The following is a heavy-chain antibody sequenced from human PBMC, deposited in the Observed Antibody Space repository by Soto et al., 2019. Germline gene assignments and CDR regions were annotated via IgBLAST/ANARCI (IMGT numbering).Heavy chain of an antibody. CDR2: IIPIFGTA. V-gene: IGHV1-69*01. Sequence: QVQLVQSGAEVKKPGSSVKVSCKASGGTFSSYAISWVRQAPGQGLEWMGGIIPIFGTANYAQKFQGRVTTTADESTSTAYMELSSLRSEDTAVYYCAVYGSGSSNYYYYGMDVWGQGTTVTVSS. CDR1: GGTFSSYA. D-gene: IGHD3-10*01. CDR3: AVYGSGSSNYYYYGMDV. J-gene: IGHJ6*02.